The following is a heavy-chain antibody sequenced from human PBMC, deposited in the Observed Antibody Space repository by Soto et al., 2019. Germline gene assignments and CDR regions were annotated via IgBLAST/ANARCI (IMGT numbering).Heavy chain of an antibody. J-gene: IGHJ4*02. CDR1: GFTFSSYA. V-gene: IGHV3-30-3*01. D-gene: IGHD6-6*01. CDR3: AKDLQGSSGIDY. Sequence: GGSLRLSCAASGFTFSSYAMHWVRQAPGKGLEWVALISYDGSDKDYADSVKGRFTISRDNSKNTLYLQMNSLRPEDTAVYYCAKDLQGSSGIDYWGRGTLVTVSS. CDR2: ISYDGSDK.